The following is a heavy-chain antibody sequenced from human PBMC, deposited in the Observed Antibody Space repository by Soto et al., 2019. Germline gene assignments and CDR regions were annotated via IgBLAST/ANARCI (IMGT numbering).Heavy chain of an antibody. J-gene: IGHJ5*02. CDR1: GYTFTSYG. D-gene: IGHD6-13*01. CDR2: ISAYNGNT. CDR3: ARARSSSSWYTGGFDP. V-gene: IGHV1-18*01. Sequence: QVQLVQSGAEVKKPGASVKVSCKASGYTFTSYGISWVRQAPGQGLEWMGWISAYNGNTNYAQQFQGRVTMTTDTSTSTAYRGLRSLRSDDTAVYYCARARSSSSWYTGGFDPWGQGTLVTVSS.